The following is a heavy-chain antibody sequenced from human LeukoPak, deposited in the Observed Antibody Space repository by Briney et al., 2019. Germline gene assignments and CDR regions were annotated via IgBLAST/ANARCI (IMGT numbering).Heavy chain of an antibody. CDR2: ISSSSSTI. CDR3: ARGLRDSSGWTDY. CDR1: GFTFSSYS. V-gene: IGHV3-48*01. J-gene: IGHJ4*02. D-gene: IGHD6-19*01. Sequence: GGSLRLSCAASGFTFSSYSMNWVRQAPGKGLEWVSYISSSSSTIYYADSVKGRFTISRDNAKNSLYLQMNSLRAEDTAVYYCARGLRDSSGWTDYWGQGTLVTVSS.